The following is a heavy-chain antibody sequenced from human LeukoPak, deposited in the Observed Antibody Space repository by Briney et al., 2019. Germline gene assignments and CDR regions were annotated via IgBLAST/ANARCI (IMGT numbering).Heavy chain of an antibody. CDR3: ASRYYYDSSGYFLY. V-gene: IGHV4-39*01. Sequence: SETLSLTCTVSGNSIRSSSYYWGWIRQPPGKGLEWIGYIYYSGSTYYSSSLKSRVTISVDTSKNQFTLKLNSVTAADTAVYYCASRYYYDSSGYFLYWGQGTLVTVSS. CDR1: GNSIRSSSYY. D-gene: IGHD3-22*01. CDR2: IYYSGST. J-gene: IGHJ4*02.